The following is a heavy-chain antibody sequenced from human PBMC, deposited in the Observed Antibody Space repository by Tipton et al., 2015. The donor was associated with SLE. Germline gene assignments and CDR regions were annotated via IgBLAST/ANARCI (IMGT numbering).Heavy chain of an antibody. CDR2: INPNSGGT. CDR3: AILNDSSGYDAFDI. D-gene: IGHD3-22*01. CDR1: GYTFTGYY. V-gene: IGHV1-2*06. J-gene: IGHJ3*02. Sequence: QLVQSGAEVKKPGASVKVSCKASGYTFTGYYMHWVRQAPGQGLEWMGRINPNSGGTNYAQKFQGRVTMTRDTSISTAYMELSRLRSDDTAVYYCAILNDSSGYDAFDIWGQGTMVTVSS.